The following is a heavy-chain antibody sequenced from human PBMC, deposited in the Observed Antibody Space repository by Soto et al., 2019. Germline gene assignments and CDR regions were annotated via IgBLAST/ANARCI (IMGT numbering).Heavy chain of an antibody. CDR2: INPNSGGT. V-gene: IGHV1-2*04. CDR1: VYTFTRYY. CDR3: AKGIAAAGTNYYYGMDL. D-gene: IGHD6-13*01. J-gene: IGHJ6*02. Sequence: GXSVKVSCKASVYTFTRYYMHWVRQAPGQGLEWVGWINPNSGGTNYAQKFQGWVTMTRDTSISTAYMELSRLRSDDTAVYYCAKGIAAAGTNYYYGMDLWGQGTTVTVSS.